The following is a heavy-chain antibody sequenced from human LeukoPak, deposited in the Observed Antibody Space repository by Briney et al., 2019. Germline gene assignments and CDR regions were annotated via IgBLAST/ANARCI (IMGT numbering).Heavy chain of an antibody. D-gene: IGHD3-22*01. J-gene: IGHJ4*02. V-gene: IGHV1-2*02. CDR3: ARDYYDSSGYYSPFDY. CDR1: GYTFTGYY. CDR2: INPNSGGT. Sequence: ASVKVSCKASGYTFTGYYTHWVRQAPGQGLEWMGWINPNSGGTNYAQKFQGRVTMTRDTSISTAYMELSRLRSDDTAVYYCARDYYDSSGYYSPFDYWGQGTLVTVSS.